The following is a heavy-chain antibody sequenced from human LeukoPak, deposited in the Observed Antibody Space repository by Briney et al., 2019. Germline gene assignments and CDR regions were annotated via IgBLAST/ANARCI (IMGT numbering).Heavy chain of an antibody. CDR1: GGSISSYY. V-gene: IGHV4-4*07. CDR3: ARRRIDSMYNWFDP. CDR2: IYNSGNT. Sequence: SETLSLTCTVSGGSISSYYWSWIRQPAGKGLEWIGYIYNSGNTNYNPSLKSRVTMSINTSKNQFSLRLTSVTAADTAVYYCARRRIDSMYNWFDPWGQGTLVIVSS. J-gene: IGHJ5*02. D-gene: IGHD2-21*01.